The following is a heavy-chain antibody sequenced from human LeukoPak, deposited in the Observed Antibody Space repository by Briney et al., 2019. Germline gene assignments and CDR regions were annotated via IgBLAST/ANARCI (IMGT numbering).Heavy chain of an antibody. CDR1: GGSFSDYY. J-gene: IGHJ5*02. CDR3: TRRGYTYGWGWFDP. CDR2: INHSGST. V-gene: IGHV4-34*01. D-gene: IGHD5-18*01. Sequence: SETLSLTCGVYGGSFSDYYWSWIRQPPGKGLEWIGEINHSGSTNYNPSLKSRVTISVDTSKNQFSLKVNSVTAADTAVYYCTRRGYTYGWGWFDPWGQGTLVTVSS.